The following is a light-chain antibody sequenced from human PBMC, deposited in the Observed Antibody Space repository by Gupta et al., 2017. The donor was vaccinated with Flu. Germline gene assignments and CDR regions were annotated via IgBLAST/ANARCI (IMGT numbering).Light chain of an antibody. Sequence: DIVMTQSPDSLAVSLGERATINCKSSQSVLYSSNNKNYLAWYQQKPGQPPKLLIYWASTRESGVPDRFSGSRSGTDFTLTISSLQAEDVAGYDGHSGWTFGQGTKVEIK. V-gene: IGKV4-1*01. CDR1: QSVLYSSNNKNY. J-gene: IGKJ1*01. CDR2: WAS. CDR3: HSGWT.